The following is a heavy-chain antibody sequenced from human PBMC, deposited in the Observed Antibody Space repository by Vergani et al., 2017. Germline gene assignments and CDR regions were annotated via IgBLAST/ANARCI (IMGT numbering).Heavy chain of an antibody. CDR1: GFTFSSYA. CDR2: ISSSSTYI. Sequence: EVQLLESGGGLVQPGGSLRLSCAASGFTFSSYAMSWVRQAPGKGLEWVSSISSSSTYIYYADSVKGRFTISRENAKNSLFLQMNSLRAEDTAVYYCARDHEYCGGDNCLDYYYYMDVWGKGTTVTVSS. CDR3: ARDHEYCGGDNCLDYYYYMDV. J-gene: IGHJ6*03. D-gene: IGHD2-21*01. V-gene: IGHV3-21*01.